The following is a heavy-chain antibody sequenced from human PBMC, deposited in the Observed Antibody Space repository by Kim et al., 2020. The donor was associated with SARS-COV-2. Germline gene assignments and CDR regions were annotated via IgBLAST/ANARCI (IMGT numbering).Heavy chain of an antibody. V-gene: IGHV1-46*01. CDR2: IVPSGGST. D-gene: IGHD6-19*01. Sequence: ASVKVSCKASGYTFTSNYMHWVRQAPGQGLEWMGIIVPSGGSTSYAQKFQGRVTMTRDTSTSTVYMELSSLRSEDTAMYYCAREKAVAAKTFDYWGQGTLVTVSS. CDR1: GYTFTSNY. CDR3: AREKAVAAKTFDY. J-gene: IGHJ4*02.